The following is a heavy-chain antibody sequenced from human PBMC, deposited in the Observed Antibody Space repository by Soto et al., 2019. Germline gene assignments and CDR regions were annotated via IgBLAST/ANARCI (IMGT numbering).Heavy chain of an antibody. J-gene: IGHJ6*02. V-gene: IGHV2-70*01. CDR1: GFSLSTSGMC. D-gene: IGHD4-17*01. CDR2: IDWDDDK. Sequence: SGPTLVNPTQTLTLTCTFSGFSLSTSGMCVSWIRQPPGKALEWLALIDWDDDKYYSTSLKTRLTISKDTSKNQVVLTMTNMDPVDTATYYCARTFMTTVVTPRRHYYYGMDVWGQGTTVTVS. CDR3: ARTFMTTVVTPRRHYYYGMDV.